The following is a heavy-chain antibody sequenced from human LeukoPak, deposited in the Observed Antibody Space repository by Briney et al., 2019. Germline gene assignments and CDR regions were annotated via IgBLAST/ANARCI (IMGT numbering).Heavy chain of an antibody. V-gene: IGHV4-31*03. J-gene: IGHJ4*02. Sequence: PSETLSLTCTVSGGSISSGGYYWSWIRQHPGKGLGWIGYIYYSGSTYYNPSLKSRVTISVDTSKNQFSLKLSSVTAADTAVYYCARVRYYYDSSGYYSLRGYFDYWGQGTLVTVSS. CDR1: GGSISSGGYY. CDR3: ARVRYYYDSSGYYSLRGYFDY. D-gene: IGHD3-22*01. CDR2: IYYSGST.